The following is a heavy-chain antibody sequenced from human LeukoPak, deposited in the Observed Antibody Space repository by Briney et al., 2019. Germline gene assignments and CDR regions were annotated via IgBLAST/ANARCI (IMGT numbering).Heavy chain of an antibody. Sequence: SETLSLTCAVSGYSISSGYYWGWIRQPPGKGLEWVGAIYRSGNTYYNPSLESRVTISVDTSKNQFSLKLSSVTAADTAAYYCARDLSAAFDIWGQGTMVTVSS. CDR3: ARDLSAAFDI. CDR2: IYRSGNT. J-gene: IGHJ3*02. CDR1: GYSISSGYY. V-gene: IGHV4-38-2*02.